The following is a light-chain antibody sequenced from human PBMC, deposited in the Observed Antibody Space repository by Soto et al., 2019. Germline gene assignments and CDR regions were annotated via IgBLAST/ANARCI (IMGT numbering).Light chain of an antibody. CDR2: SNN. CDR3: AAWDDRLSAWV. CDR1: SSNIGSNY. J-gene: IGLJ3*02. V-gene: IGLV1-47*02. Sequence: QPVLTQPPSASGTPGQRVTISCSGSSSNIGSNYVYWYQQLPGTAPKLLIYSNNQRPSGVPDRFSGSKSGTSASLAISVLRSEDEAEYYCAAWDDRLSAWVFGGGTQLTVL.